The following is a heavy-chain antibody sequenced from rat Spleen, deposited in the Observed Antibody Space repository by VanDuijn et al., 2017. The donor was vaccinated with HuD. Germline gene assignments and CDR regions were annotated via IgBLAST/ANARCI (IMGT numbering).Heavy chain of an antibody. CDR2: ISTGGGNT. Sequence: EVQLVESGGGLVRPGRSLKLSCAASGFTLGNRYMAWVRQAPTKGLEWVASISTGGGNTYYRDSVKGRFTISRDNAKSTLYLQMDSLRSEDTATYYCARHYGGYSEYVMDAWGQGASVTVSS. CDR3: ARHYGGYSEYVMDA. J-gene: IGHJ4*01. CDR1: GFTLGNRY. V-gene: IGHV5S23*01. D-gene: IGHD1-11*01.